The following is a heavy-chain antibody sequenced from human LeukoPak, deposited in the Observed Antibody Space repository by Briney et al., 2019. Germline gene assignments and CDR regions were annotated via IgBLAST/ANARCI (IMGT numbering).Heavy chain of an antibody. CDR2: VNLYNGNT. J-gene: IGHJ4*02. CDR3: ARMVLLRDGYKEFFTDY. CDR1: GYPFTSYG. V-gene: IGHV1-18*01. Sequence: TSVKVSCKSSGYPFTSYGIRWVRQAPGQGLEWVGWVNLYNGNTNYEQKLQGRVSMTTDTSTSTDYMDLRSLTSDDTAVYYCARMVLLRDGYKEFFTDYWGQGTLVTVSS. D-gene: IGHD5-24*01.